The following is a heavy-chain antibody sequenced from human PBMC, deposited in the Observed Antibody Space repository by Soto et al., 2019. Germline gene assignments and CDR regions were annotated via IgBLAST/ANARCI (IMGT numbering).Heavy chain of an antibody. J-gene: IGHJ5*02. CDR3: SKGEMSTIRNSFDP. V-gene: IGHV3-23*01. CDR1: GFNTRFYS. CDR2: LSRSGGAT. Sequence: LRLSCTASGFNTRFYSMSWVRQTPGKGLEWVAALSRSGGATYYADSVRGRFTISRDASKDTLFLQMSNLRAEDTAMYYCSKGEMSTIRNSFDPWGQGTLVTVSS. D-gene: IGHD1-7*01.